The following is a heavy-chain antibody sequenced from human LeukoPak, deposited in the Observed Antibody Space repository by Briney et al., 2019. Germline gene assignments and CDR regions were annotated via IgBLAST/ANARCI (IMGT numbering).Heavy chain of an antibody. CDR1: GFTFSRYW. J-gene: IGHJ4*02. CDR3: ARDYYDSSGYYYGSD. D-gene: IGHD3-22*01. CDR2: IKQDGSEK. Sequence: GGSLRLSCAASGFTFSRYWMSWVRQAPGKGLELVANIKQDGSEKYYVDSVKGRFTISRDNAKNSVYLQMNSLRDGDTAVYYCARDYYDSSGYYYGSDWGQGTLVTVSS. V-gene: IGHV3-7*01.